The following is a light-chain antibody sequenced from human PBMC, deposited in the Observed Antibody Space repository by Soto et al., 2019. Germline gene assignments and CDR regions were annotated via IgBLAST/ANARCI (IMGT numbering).Light chain of an antibody. CDR1: QSVSRI. V-gene: IGKV3-15*01. J-gene: IGKJ5*01. CDR3: QQYDKWPPT. Sequence: IVMTHSPATLTVSTVARATLSCRASQSVSRILAWYQQKPGQAPRLLIYGASTRATGIPVRFSGSGSGTEFTLTISSLQSEDFAVYYCQQYDKWPPTFGQGTRLEIK. CDR2: GAS.